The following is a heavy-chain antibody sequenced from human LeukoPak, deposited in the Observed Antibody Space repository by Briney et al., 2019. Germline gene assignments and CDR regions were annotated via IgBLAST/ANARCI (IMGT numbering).Heavy chain of an antibody. V-gene: IGHV3-23*01. D-gene: IGHD1-26*01. Sequence: PGGSLRLSCAASGFDFGSYAMTWVRQAPGKGLKWVSGIGGGDTHYADAEKGRFTISRDNSKTTVELHMSSTRVQHTAVYYCAKDGHSFNSRWDCLDPWGGGTLVTVSS. CDR2: IGGGDT. CDR1: GFDFGSYA. CDR3: AKDGHSFNSRWDCLDP. J-gene: IGHJ5*02.